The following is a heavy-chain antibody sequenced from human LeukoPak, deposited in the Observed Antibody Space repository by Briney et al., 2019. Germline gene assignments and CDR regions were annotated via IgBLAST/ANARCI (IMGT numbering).Heavy chain of an antibody. Sequence: GASVKVSCKASGYTFTGYYLHWVRQAPGQGLEWMGWINPNSGGTNYAQKFQGRVTMTRDTSISTAYMELSRLRSDDTAVYYCARDRNSGSYYFGPHDAFDIWGQGTMVTVSS. CDR3: ARDRNSGSYYFGPHDAFDI. J-gene: IGHJ3*02. CDR1: GYTFTGYY. D-gene: IGHD1-26*01. CDR2: INPNSGGT. V-gene: IGHV1-2*02.